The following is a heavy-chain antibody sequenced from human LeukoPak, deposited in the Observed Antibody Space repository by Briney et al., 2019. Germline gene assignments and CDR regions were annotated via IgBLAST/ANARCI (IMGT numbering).Heavy chain of an antibody. V-gene: IGHV4-34*01. CDR1: DGSFSGYY. CDR2: IYHSGRT. J-gene: IGHJ5*02. CDR3: AGFIWGIGFDP. D-gene: IGHD3-16*01. Sequence: SETLSLTCAVYDGSFSGYYWSWIRQPPGKGLEWIGEIYHSGRTNSNPSLKSRVTISVGTSKNRFSLKLTSVTAADTAVYYCAGFIWGIGFDPWGQGTLVTVSS.